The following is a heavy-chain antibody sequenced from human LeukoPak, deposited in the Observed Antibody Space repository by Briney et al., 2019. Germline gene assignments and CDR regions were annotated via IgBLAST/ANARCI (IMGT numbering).Heavy chain of an antibody. CDR3: AKVEKYYDFWSGYYFDY. V-gene: IGHV3-23*01. CDR2: ISGSGGST. D-gene: IGHD3-3*01. J-gene: IGHJ4*02. Sequence: GGSLRLSCAASGFTFSSYAMSWVRQAPGKGLEWVSAISGSGGSTYYADSVKGRFTISRDNSKNTLYLQMNSLRAEDTAVYYCAKVEKYYDFWSGYYFDYWGQGTLVTVSS. CDR1: GFTFSSYA.